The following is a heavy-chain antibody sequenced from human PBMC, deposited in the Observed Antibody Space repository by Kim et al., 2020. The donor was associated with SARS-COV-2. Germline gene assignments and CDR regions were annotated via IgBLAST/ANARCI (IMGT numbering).Heavy chain of an antibody. Sequence: SETLSLTCAVYGGSFSGYYWSWIRQPPGKGLEWIGEINHSGSTNYNPSLKSRVTISVDTSKNQFSLKLSSVTAADTAVYYCATLRYYGSGSYGVHLDYWGQGTLVTVSS. CDR1: GGSFSGYY. J-gene: IGHJ4*02. CDR2: INHSGST. D-gene: IGHD3-10*01. CDR3: ATLRYYGSGSYGVHLDY. V-gene: IGHV4-34*01.